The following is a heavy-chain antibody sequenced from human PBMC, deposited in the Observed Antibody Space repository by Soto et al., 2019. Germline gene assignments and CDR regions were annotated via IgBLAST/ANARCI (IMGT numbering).Heavy chain of an antibody. V-gene: IGHV1-24*01. Sequence: ASVKVSCKASGYRFTNHGISWVRQAPGQGLEWMGGFDPEDGETIYTQKFQGRVTMTEDTSTDTAYMELSSLRSEDTAVYYCAGMANSGYDLRWFDPWGQGTLVTVSS. CDR3: AGMANSGYDLRWFDP. D-gene: IGHD5-12*01. J-gene: IGHJ5*02. CDR2: FDPEDGET. CDR1: GYRFTNHG.